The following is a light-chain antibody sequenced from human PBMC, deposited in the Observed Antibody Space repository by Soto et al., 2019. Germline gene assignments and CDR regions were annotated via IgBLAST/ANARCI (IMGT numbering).Light chain of an antibody. J-gene: IGKJ1*01. Sequence: EIVLTQSPGTLSLSPGERATLSFRASQSVSSSYLAWYQQKPGQAPRLLIYGASSRATGIPDRFSGSGSVIDFTLTISRLEPEDFAVYYCQQYGSSPWTFGQGTKVEIK. CDR1: QSVSSSY. CDR2: GAS. V-gene: IGKV3-20*01. CDR3: QQYGSSPWT.